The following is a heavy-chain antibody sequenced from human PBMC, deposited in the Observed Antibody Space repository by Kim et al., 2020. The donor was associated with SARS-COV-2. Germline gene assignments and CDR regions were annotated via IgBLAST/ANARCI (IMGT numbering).Heavy chain of an antibody. CDR3: ARVVTMVRGVFDAFDI. CDR1: GYTFTSYG. CDR2: ISAYNGNT. Sequence: ASVKVSCKASGYTFTSYGISWVRQAPGQGLEWMGWISAYNGNTNYAQKLQGRVTMTTDTSTSTAYMELRSLRSDDTAVYYCARVVTMVRGVFDAFDIWGQGTMVTVSS. V-gene: IGHV1-18*01. J-gene: IGHJ3*02. D-gene: IGHD3-10*01.